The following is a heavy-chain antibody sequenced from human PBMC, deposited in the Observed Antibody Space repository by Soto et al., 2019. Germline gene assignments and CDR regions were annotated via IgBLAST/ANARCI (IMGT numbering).Heavy chain of an antibody. J-gene: IGHJ1*01. CDR1: GFTFSSYA. D-gene: IGHD5-12*01. V-gene: IGHV3-23*01. Sequence: LRLSCAASGFTFSSYAMIWVRQAPGKGLEWVSGLYGSGGGIHYADSVKGRFTISRDNYANSVYLQMNSLRVEDTAIYYCAKDAVSRDGVWLAHDWGQGTVVTVSS. CDR2: LYGSGGGI. CDR3: AKDAVSRDGVWLAHD.